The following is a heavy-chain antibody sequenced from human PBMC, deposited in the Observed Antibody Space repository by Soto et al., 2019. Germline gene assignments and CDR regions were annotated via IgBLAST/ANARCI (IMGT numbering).Heavy chain of an antibody. V-gene: IGHV1-69*12. Sequence: QVQLVQSGAEVKKPGSSVKVSCKASGGTFSSYAISWVRQAPGQGLEWMGGIIPIFGTANYAQKFQGRVTITADESTSTAYMELSSLRSEDTPVYYCASHGITGTWVYYYGMDVWGQGTTVTVSS. CDR2: IIPIFGTA. J-gene: IGHJ6*02. D-gene: IGHD1-7*01. CDR3: ASHGITGTWVYYYGMDV. CDR1: GGTFSSYA.